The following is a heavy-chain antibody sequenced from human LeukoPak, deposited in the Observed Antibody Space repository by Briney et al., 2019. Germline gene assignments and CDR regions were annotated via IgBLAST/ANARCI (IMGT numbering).Heavy chain of an antibody. CDR3: ARQQIELGHYFDY. D-gene: IGHD7-27*01. CDR1: GYSISSGYY. CDR2: IYHSGST. Sequence: SETLSLTCAVSGYSISSGYYWGWIRQPPGKGPEWIGSIYHSGSTYYNPSLKSRVTISVDTSKNQFSLKLSSVTAADTAVYYCARQQIELGHYFDYWRQGTLVTVSS. V-gene: IGHV4-38-2*01. J-gene: IGHJ4*02.